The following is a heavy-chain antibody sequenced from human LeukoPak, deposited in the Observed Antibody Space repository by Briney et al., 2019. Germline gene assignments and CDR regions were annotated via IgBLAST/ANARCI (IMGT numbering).Heavy chain of an antibody. CDR3: ARGDAFSGDY. V-gene: IGHV3-7*04. Sequence: SGGSLRLSCAASGFTFSTYWMTWVRQAPGKGLEWVANIKEDGSEKYYVDSVKGRFTISRDNAKNSLFLQMNNLRVEDSAVYYCARGDAFSGDYWGQGTLVTVSS. J-gene: IGHJ4*02. CDR1: GFTFSTYW. D-gene: IGHD2-2*01. CDR2: IKEDGSEK.